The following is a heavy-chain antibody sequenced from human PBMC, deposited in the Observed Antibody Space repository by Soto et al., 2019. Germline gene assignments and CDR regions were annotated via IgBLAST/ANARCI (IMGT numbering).Heavy chain of an antibody. J-gene: IGHJ4*02. CDR3: ARESIYYYDSSGYYRLNTGKAHDY. CDR2: ISYDGSNK. V-gene: IGHV3-30-3*01. CDR1: GFTFSSYA. Sequence: QVQLVESGGGVVQPGRSLRLSCAASGFTFSSYAMHWVRQAPGEGLEWVAVISYDGSNKYYADSVKGRFTISRDNSKNTLYLQMNSLRAEDTAVYYCARESIYYYDSSGYYRLNTGKAHDYWGQGTLVTVSS. D-gene: IGHD3-22*01.